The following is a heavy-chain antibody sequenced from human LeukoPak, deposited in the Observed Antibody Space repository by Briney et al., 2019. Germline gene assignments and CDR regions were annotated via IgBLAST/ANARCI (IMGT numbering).Heavy chain of an antibody. V-gene: IGHV3-74*01. CDR1: GFTFSNFW. Sequence: GGSLRLSCAASGFTFSNFWMHWVRQATGKGLAWVSRVSSDRSSTSYVDSVKGRFTISRDNAKNTLYLQMNSLRAEDTAVYYCARGVSWIDSWGQGTQVTVSS. CDR2: VSSDRSST. D-gene: IGHD1-26*01. J-gene: IGHJ4*02. CDR3: ARGVSWIDS.